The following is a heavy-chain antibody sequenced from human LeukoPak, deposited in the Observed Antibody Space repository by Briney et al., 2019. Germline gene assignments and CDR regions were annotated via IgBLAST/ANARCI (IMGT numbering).Heavy chain of an antibody. CDR2: ISYDGSNK. D-gene: IGHD3-9*01. CDR3: ARDGVVLRYFDWLRAFDI. CDR1: GFTFSSYA. Sequence: GGSLRLSCAASGFTFSSYAMHWVRQAPGKGLEWVAVISYDGSNKYYADSVKGRFTISRDNSKNTLYLQMNSLRAEDTAVYYCARDGVVLRYFDWLRAFDIWGQGTMVTVSS. J-gene: IGHJ3*02. V-gene: IGHV3-30*04.